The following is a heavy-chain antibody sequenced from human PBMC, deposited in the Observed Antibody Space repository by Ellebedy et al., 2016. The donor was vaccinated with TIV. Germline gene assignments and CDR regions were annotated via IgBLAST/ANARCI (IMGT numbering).Heavy chain of an antibody. CDR2: FYPGDSES. D-gene: IGHD4-23*01. CDR3: ARFGGPTFGAHRYDH. J-gene: IGHJ4*02. V-gene: IGHV5-51*01. Sequence: GESLKISCKGSGYIFSDYWIGWVRQMPGKGLEWMGIFYPGDSESIFSPSFQGPVTFSADKSISTAYLQWSSLKTSDSGMYYCARFGGPTFGAHRYDHWGQGTLVTVSS. CDR1: GYIFSDYW.